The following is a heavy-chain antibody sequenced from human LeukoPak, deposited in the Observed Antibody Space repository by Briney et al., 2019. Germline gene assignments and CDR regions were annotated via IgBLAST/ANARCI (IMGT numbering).Heavy chain of an antibody. Sequence: GGSLRLSCAASGFTFTSYSMSWVRQAPGKGLEWVSGTSDRGDYTYYADSVKGRFTISRDNSKNTLYLQMNSLRAEDTAVYYCARVWQGRGRDPGDYWGQGTLVTVSS. V-gene: IGHV3-23*01. J-gene: IGHJ4*02. D-gene: IGHD1-26*01. CDR2: TSDRGDYT. CDR1: GFTFTSYS. CDR3: ARVWQGRGRDPGDY.